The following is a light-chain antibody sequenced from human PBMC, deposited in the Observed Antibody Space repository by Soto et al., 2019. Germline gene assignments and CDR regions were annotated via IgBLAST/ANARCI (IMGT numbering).Light chain of an antibody. J-gene: IGKJ4*01. CDR3: QQYNNWPLT. V-gene: IGKV3-15*01. CDR1: QSVRSN. CDR2: GAS. Sequence: TVMTQSPASLSMSPGEGVTLSCRASQSVRSNLAWYQQRPGQAPRLLIYGASTRAADIPARFSGSGSGAEFTLTISSLQSEDFAFYYCQQYNNWPLTFGGGTKV.